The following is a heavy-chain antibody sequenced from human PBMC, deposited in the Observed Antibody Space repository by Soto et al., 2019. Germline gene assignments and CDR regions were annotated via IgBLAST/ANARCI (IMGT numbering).Heavy chain of an antibody. D-gene: IGHD3-9*01. V-gene: IGHV1-69*02. CDR2: IIPILGIA. Sequence: QVQLVQSGAEVKKPGSSVKVSCKASGGTFSSYTISWVRQAPGQGLEWMGRIIPILGIANYAQKFQGRVTITADKSTSTAYMELSSLRSQDTAVYYCARVMTGYPRHWFDPWGQGTLVTVSS. CDR1: GGTFSSYT. CDR3: ARVMTGYPRHWFDP. J-gene: IGHJ5*02.